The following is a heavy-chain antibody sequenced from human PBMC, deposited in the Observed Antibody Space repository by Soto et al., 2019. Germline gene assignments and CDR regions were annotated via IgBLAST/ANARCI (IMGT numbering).Heavy chain of an antibody. CDR1: GGSISSSSYY. Sequence: SETLSPTCTVSGGSISSSSYYWGWIRQPPGKGLEWIGSIYYSGSTYYNPSLKSRVTISVDTSKNQFSLKLSSVTAADTAVYYCASRPTYYYDSSGYYIDYWGQGTLVTVSS. CDR2: IYYSGST. J-gene: IGHJ4*02. CDR3: ASRPTYYYDSSGYYIDY. V-gene: IGHV4-39*01. D-gene: IGHD3-22*01.